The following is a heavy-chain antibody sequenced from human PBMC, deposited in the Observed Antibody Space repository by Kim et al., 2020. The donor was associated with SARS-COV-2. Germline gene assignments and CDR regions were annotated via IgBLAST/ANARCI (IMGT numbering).Heavy chain of an antibody. Sequence: SVKVSCKASGGTFSSYAISWVRQAPGQGLEWMGGIIPIFGTANYAQKFQGRVTITADESTSTAYMELSSLRSEDTAVYYCAREGGYGETVYYYYYGMDVWGQGTTVTVSS. D-gene: IGHD5-18*01. CDR3: AREGGYGETVYYYYYGMDV. CDR2: IIPIFGTA. V-gene: IGHV1-69*13. J-gene: IGHJ6*02. CDR1: GGTFSSYA.